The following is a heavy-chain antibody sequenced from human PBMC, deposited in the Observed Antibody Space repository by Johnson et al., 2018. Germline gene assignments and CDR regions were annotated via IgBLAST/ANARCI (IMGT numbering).Heavy chain of an antibody. CDR3: SKEIRGSWYQGAFDS. J-gene: IGHJ3*02. Sequence: VQLLEAGGGLVQPGRSLRLSCAASGFTFDDYAMHWVRQAPGKGLESVSGISWNSYNIGYGDSVKGRFTISRDNAKNSLYLPMNSLRREDTALYFCSKEIRGSWYQGAFDSWGQGTVVAVSS. CDR2: ISWNSYNI. D-gene: IGHD6-13*01. V-gene: IGHV3-9*01. CDR1: GFTFDDYA.